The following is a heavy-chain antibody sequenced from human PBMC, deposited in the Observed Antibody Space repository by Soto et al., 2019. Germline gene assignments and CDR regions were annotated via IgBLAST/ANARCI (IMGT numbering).Heavy chain of an antibody. Sequence: SETLSLTCTVSGGSISSYYWSWIRQPPGKGLEWIGYIYYSGSTYYNPSLKSRVTISVDTSKNQFSLKLSSVTAADTAAYYCARGGVVIMGYYYGMDVWGQGTTVTVSS. D-gene: IGHD3-3*01. CDR2: IYYSGST. CDR1: GGSISSYY. CDR3: ARGGVVIMGYYYGMDV. J-gene: IGHJ6*02. V-gene: IGHV4-59*08.